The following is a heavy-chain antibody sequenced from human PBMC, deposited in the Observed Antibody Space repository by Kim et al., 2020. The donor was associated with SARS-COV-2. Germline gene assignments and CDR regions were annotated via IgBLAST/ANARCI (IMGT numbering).Heavy chain of an antibody. CDR2: FDPEDGET. CDR3: ATLDSSGYYKEYYFDY. V-gene: IGHV1-24*01. Sequence: ASVKVSCKVSGYTLTELSMHWVRQAPGKGLEWMGGFDPEDGETIYAQKFQGRVTMTEDTSTDTAYMELSSLRSEDTAVYYCATLDSSGYYKEYYFDYWGQGTLAT. J-gene: IGHJ4*02. D-gene: IGHD3-22*01. CDR1: GYTLTELS.